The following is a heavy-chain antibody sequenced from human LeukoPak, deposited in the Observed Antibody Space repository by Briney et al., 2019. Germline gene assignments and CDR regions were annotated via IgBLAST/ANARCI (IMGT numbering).Heavy chain of an antibody. V-gene: IGHV4-59*01. CDR1: GGSISSYY. Sequence: SETLSLTCTVSGGSISSYYWSWIRQPPGKGLEYIGYIYYSGSTNYNPSLKSRVTISVDTSKNQFSLKLSSVTAADTAVYYCARSIAAADWFDPWGQGTLVTVSS. CDR3: ARSIAAADWFDP. D-gene: IGHD6-13*01. CDR2: IYYSGST. J-gene: IGHJ5*02.